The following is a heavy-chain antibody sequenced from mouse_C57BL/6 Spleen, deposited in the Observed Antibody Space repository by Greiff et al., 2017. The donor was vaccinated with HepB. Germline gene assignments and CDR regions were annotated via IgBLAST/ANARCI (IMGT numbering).Heavy chain of an antibody. CDR2: IYPGSGST. CDR3: ATVYYGTPWFAY. CDR1: GYTFTSYW. V-gene: IGHV1-55*01. Sequence: VQLQQPGAELVKPGASVKMSCKASGYTFTSYWITWVKQRPGQGLEWIGDIYPGSGSTNYNEKFKSKATLTVDTSSSTAYMQLSSLTSEDSAVYYCATVYYGTPWFAYWGQGTLVTVSA. J-gene: IGHJ3*01. D-gene: IGHD2-1*01.